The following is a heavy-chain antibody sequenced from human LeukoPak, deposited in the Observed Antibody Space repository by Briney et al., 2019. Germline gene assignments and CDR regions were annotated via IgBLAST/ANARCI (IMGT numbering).Heavy chain of an antibody. J-gene: IGHJ6*02. V-gene: IGHV3-48*04. CDR1: GFTFSSYG. CDR2: ISGSSSTI. D-gene: IGHD1-14*01. Sequence: GGSLRLSCAASGFTFSSYGMNWVRQAPGKGLEWVSYISGSSSTIYYADSVKGRFTISRDNAKNSLYLQMNSLRAEDTALYYCAKGLPGTYYDFYGMDVWGQGTTVTVSS. CDR3: AKGLPGTYYDFYGMDV.